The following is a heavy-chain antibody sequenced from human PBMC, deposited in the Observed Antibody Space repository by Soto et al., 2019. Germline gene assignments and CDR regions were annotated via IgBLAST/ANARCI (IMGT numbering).Heavy chain of an antibody. CDR3: AKGITMLRGALYYAMDV. J-gene: IGHJ6*02. CDR2: ISGSGGST. Sequence: GGSLRLSCAASGFIFSNFAMSWVRQAPGKGLEWVSAISGSGGSTYYADSVKGRFTISRDNSKYTLSLQMNSLRAEDTAVYYCAKGITMLRGALYYAMDVWGQGTTVTVS. D-gene: IGHD3-10*01. V-gene: IGHV3-23*01. CDR1: GFIFSNFA.